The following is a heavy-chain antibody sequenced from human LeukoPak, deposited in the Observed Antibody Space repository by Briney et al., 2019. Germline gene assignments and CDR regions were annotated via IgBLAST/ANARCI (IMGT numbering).Heavy chain of an antibody. CDR3: AYMRGLYYGIDY. Sequence: GGSLRLSCAASGFTFSSYAMTGVRQARGKGREWVSSISGSDGSTYYADSVKGRFTISRDNPKNTLYLQMNSLRAEDTAVYYCAYMRGLYYGIDYWGQGTLVTVSS. CDR2: ISGSDGST. D-gene: IGHD3-10*01. CDR1: GFTFSSYA. V-gene: IGHV3-23*01. J-gene: IGHJ4*02.